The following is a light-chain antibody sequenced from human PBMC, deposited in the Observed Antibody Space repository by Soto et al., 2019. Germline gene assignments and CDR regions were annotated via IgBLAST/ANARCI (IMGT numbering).Light chain of an antibody. Sequence: EIVMTQSPDTVYVSPGERATLSCRASQSVRSNLAWYQHKPGQAPRLLIYDGSTRALGIPARFSGSESGTEFTLTISSLQSEDFAVYCCQQYDDWPISFGQGTRLDI. CDR1: QSVRSN. J-gene: IGKJ5*01. CDR3: QQYDDWPIS. CDR2: DGS. V-gene: IGKV3-15*01.